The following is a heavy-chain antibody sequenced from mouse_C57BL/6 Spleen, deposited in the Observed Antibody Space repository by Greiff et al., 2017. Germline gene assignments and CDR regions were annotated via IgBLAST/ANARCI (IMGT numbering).Heavy chain of an antibody. V-gene: IGHV1-18*01. D-gene: IGHD2-3*01. CDR3: ARFFFDGYLDY. Sequence: VHVKQSGPELVKPGASVKIPCKASGYTFTDYNMDWVKQSHGKSLEWIGDINPNTGGTIYNQKFKGKATVTVDKSSSTAYMELRSLTSEDTAVYYCARFFFDGYLDYWGQGTTLTGSS. CDR1: GYTFTDYN. J-gene: IGHJ2*01. CDR2: INPNTGGT.